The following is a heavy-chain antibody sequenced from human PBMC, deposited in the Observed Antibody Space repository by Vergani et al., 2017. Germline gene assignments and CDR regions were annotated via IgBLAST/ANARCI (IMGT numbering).Heavy chain of an antibody. V-gene: IGHV1-2*02. CDR1: ESTFSDYN. Sequence: VQLVQSGAEVKKPGGSMKVSCQASESTFSDYNIHWVRQAPGQGLQWMGWISPKTGDTDYLQRFQDRVTMTRDASTKTVYLKMTRLTSDDTAIYYCAHSWNFGRRDWFDSWGPGTLVTVSS. CDR3: AHSWNFGRRDWFDS. CDR2: ISPKTGDT. J-gene: IGHJ5*01. D-gene: IGHD1-26*01.